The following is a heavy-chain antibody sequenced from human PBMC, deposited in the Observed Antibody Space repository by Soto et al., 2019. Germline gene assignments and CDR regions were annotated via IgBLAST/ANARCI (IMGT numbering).Heavy chain of an antibody. CDR1: GFTFSSYA. J-gene: IGHJ5*02. Sequence: PGGSLRLSCAASGFTFSSYAMAWVRQAPGKGLEWVSGISYGGGSTYYADSVKGRFTISRDNSKNTLHLQMNSLRAEDTAIYYCAKAAEAVVTDGGFSWGQGALVTVSS. D-gene: IGHD5-18*01. CDR3: AKAAEAVVTDGGFS. V-gene: IGHV3-23*01. CDR2: ISYGGGST.